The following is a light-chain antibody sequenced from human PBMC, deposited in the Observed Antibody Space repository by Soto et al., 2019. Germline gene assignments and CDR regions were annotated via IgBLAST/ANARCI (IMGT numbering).Light chain of an antibody. CDR1: QSVSSN. CDR2: AAS. CDR3: QQYNNWPGT. Sequence: ILMAQSPATLSVSQVERATLSFRASQSVSSNLAWYQHKPGQAPRLLIYAASTRATGIPARFSGSGSGTEFTLIISSLQSEDCAVYYCQQYNNWPGTFGQGTKVDI. J-gene: IGKJ1*01. V-gene: IGKV3-15*01.